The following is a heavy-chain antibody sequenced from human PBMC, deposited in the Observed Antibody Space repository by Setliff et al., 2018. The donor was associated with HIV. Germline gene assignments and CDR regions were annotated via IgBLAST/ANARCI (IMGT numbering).Heavy chain of an antibody. CDR3: ARDTGQLVYYFDS. CDR2: ILYDGSNK. Sequence: GGSLRLSCAASGFSFSSYTMNWVRQAPGKGLERVAVILYDGSNKYYADSVKGRFTISRDNLKKRVYLQMSSLRAEDTAVYFCARDTGQLVYYFDSWGQGTLVTVSS. D-gene: IGHD6-6*01. CDR1: GFSFSSYT. V-gene: IGHV3-30*04. J-gene: IGHJ4*02.